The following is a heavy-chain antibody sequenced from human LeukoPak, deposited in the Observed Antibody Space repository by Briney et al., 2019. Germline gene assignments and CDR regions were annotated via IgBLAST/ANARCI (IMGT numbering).Heavy chain of an antibody. J-gene: IGHJ4*02. Sequence: PSETPSLTRSVTGGSISSSSYYGGWIRQPPGKGLEWIGSIHDSGSTYYNQTLKSRLTISVDTSKNQFSLQLSSVNAADSAVYYCWLQRMVAAYFDSWGQGTLVTVSS. D-gene: IGHD2-15*01. V-gene: IGHV4-39*07. CDR2: IHDSGST. CDR3: WLQRMVAAYFDS. CDR1: GGSISSSSYY.